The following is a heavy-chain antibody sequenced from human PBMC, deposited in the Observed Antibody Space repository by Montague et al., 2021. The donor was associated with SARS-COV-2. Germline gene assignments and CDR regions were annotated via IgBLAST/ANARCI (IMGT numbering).Heavy chain of an antibody. CDR2: NPLHGSA. J-gene: IGHJ4*02. V-gene: IGHV4-38-2*01. Sequence: SETLSLTCAGAVHFSGSGYYWGWVRQSAGNGLEWVGSNPLHGSAYYNPSLNSRVTIPLDTSNNQFSLRLTSVTTSDTAVYYCARGRVTRAGFDYWGQGIRVIVSS. CDR3: ARGRVTRAGFDY. D-gene: IGHD2-21*02. CDR1: VHFSGSGYY.